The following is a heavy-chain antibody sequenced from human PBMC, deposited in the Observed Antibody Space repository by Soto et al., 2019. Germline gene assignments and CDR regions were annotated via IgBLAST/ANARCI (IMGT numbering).Heavy chain of an antibody. Sequence: GGSLRLSCASSTFTFINYALSWVRQAAGKEMQWVSTMGSGGDTYYADSVKGRFTISRDDSKTTMYLQMNSLRADDAAVYYCAQGLGANFPFSRYFDPWGQGTQVTVSS. V-gene: IGHV3-23*01. CDR2: MGSGGDT. CDR1: TFTFINYA. J-gene: IGHJ5*02. CDR3: AQGLGANFPFSRYFDP. D-gene: IGHD1-1*01.